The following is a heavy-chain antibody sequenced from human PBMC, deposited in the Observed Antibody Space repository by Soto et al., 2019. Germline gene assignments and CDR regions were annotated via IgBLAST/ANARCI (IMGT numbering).Heavy chain of an antibody. D-gene: IGHD4-17*01. CDR1: GGTFSSYA. J-gene: IGHJ6*02. CDR2: IIPIFGTA. CDR3: ARGDYGDYVGGVYYYYGMDV. Sequence: QVQLVQSGAEVKKPGSSVKVSCKASGGTFSSYAISWVRQAPGQGLEWMGGIIPIFGTANYAQKFQGRVTITADGSTSTAYMELSSLRSEDTAVYYCARGDYGDYVGGVYYYYGMDVGGQGTTVTVCS. V-gene: IGHV1-69*01.